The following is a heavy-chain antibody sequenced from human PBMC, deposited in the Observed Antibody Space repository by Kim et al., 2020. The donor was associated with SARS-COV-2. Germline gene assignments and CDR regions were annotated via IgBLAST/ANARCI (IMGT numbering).Heavy chain of an antibody. CDR3: ARVVVTGINWFDP. D-gene: IGHD6-19*01. CDR1: GGSISSSNW. J-gene: IGHJ5*02. V-gene: IGHV4-4*02. CDR2: IYQSGST. Sequence: SETLSLTCAVSGGSISSSNWWSWVRQPPGKGLEWIGEIYQSGSTNYNPSLKSRVTISVDKSKNQFSLKLTSVTAADTAVYYCARVVVTGINWFDPWGQGTLVTVSS.